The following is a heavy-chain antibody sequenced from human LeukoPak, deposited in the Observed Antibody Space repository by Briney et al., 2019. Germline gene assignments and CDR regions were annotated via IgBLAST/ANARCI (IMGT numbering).Heavy chain of an antibody. J-gene: IGHJ3*02. D-gene: IGHD2-2*01. Sequence: PGGSLRLSCEASGFTFSSYWMSWVRQAPRKGLEWVANIKQDESEKYYVDSVKGRFTISRDNAKNSLYLQMNSLRAEDTAVYYCARLSDSISCFGFDIWGQGTTVTVSS. V-gene: IGHV3-7*01. CDR1: GFTFSSYW. CDR3: ARLSDSISCFGFDI. CDR2: IKQDESEK.